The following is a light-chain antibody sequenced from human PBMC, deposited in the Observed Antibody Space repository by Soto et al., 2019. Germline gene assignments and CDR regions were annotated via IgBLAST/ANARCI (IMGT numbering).Light chain of an antibody. CDR1: QGISNY. J-gene: IGKJ4*01. CDR3: QKYNTGPPGT. CDR2: AAS. V-gene: IGKV1-27*01. Sequence: DIQMTQSPSSLSASVGDRVTITCRASQGISNYLAWYQQKPEKVPKLLIYAASTLQSGFPSRFSRSGSGTEFPRTISRLQPEDVATYYCQKYNTGPPGTFSGGTKVEIK.